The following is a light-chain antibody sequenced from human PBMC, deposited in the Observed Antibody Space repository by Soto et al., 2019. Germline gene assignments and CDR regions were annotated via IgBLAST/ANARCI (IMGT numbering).Light chain of an antibody. CDR2: DST. V-gene: IGKV3-11*01. CDR1: QSIHTS. J-gene: IGKJ5*01. CDR3: QQRNVWPQIT. Sequence: EIVLTQSPATLSLSPGERATLSCRASQSIHTSLAWYQQKPGQPPRLVVYDSTLRANGVPDRFGGSRSGTEFTLTINNLEPEDFAVYYCQQRNVWPQITFGQGTRLEIK.